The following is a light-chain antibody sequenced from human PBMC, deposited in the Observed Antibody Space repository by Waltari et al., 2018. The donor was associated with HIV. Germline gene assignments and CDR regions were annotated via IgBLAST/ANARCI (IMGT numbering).Light chain of an antibody. CDR3: QQYNNWPPT. CDR1: QSVGSD. J-gene: IGKJ1*01. V-gene: IGKV3-15*01. Sequence: EIVMTQSPATLSVSPGDRATLSCRASQSVGSDLAWYQQKPGQGPRLLIYVASNRATDVPARFSGSGSGTQFTLTISSLQSEDFAIYFCQQYNNWPPTFAQGTKVEI. CDR2: VAS.